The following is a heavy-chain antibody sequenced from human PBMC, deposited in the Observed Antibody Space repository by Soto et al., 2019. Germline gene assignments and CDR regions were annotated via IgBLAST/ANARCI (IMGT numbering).Heavy chain of an antibody. CDR3: AKSAVAVAVKFGWFDP. V-gene: IGHV3-23*01. CDR2: ISGSGGST. J-gene: IGHJ5*02. D-gene: IGHD6-19*01. CDR1: GFTFSSYA. Sequence: GGSLRLSCAASGFTFSSYAMSWVRQAPGKGLEWVSAISGSGGSTYYADSVKGRFTISRDNSKNTLYLQMNSLRAEDTAVYYCAKSAVAVAVKFGWFDPWGQGTLVTVSS.